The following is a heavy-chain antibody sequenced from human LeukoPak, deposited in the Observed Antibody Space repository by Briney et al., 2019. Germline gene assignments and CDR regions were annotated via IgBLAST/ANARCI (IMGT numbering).Heavy chain of an antibody. V-gene: IGHV3-48*03. J-gene: IGHJ4*02. CDR2: ISSSGSTI. Sequence: GGSLRLSCAASGFTFSSYEMHWVRQAPGKGLEWVSYISSSGSTIYYADSVKGRFTISRDNAKNSLYLQMNSLRADDTAVYYCARDHLYYEISGPRFDNWGQGTRVTVSS. D-gene: IGHD3-16*01. CDR1: GFTFSSYE. CDR3: ARDHLYYEISGPRFDN.